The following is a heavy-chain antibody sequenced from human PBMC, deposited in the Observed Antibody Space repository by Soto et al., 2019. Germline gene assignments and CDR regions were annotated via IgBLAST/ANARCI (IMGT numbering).Heavy chain of an antibody. V-gene: IGHV4-34*01. D-gene: IGHD3-3*01. J-gene: IGHJ6*03. Sequence: QVQLQQWGAGLLKPSETLSLTCAVYGGSFSGYYWSWIRQPPGKGLEWIGEINHSGSTNYNPSLKRRVTISVDTSKNPFSLKLSSVTAADTAVYYCARGPYYDFWSGYPYYYYYYYMDVWGKGTTVTVSS. CDR1: GGSFSGYY. CDR3: ARGPYYDFWSGYPYYYYYYYMDV. CDR2: INHSGST.